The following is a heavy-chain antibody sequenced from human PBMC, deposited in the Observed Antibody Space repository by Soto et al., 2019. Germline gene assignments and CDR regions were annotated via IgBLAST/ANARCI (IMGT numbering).Heavy chain of an antibody. J-gene: IGHJ2*01. Sequence: APVKVSCKAFGGTFSSYAISWVRQAPGKALVWIGGIIPIFGTANYAQKFQGRVTITADEPTSTAYMELSSLRSEDTAVYYCARGSINYGDFSHWYFDLWGRGTLVTVSS. V-gene: IGHV1-69*13. CDR1: GGTFSSYA. CDR2: IIPIFGTA. CDR3: ARGSINYGDFSHWYFDL. D-gene: IGHD4-17*01.